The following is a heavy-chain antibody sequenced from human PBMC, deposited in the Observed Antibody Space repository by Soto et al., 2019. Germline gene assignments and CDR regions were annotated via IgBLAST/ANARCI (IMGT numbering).Heavy chain of an antibody. CDR1: GGSFSGYY. CDR2: INHSGST. D-gene: IGHD6-6*01. CDR3: ARGRSYSSSSTYYDGIDV. Sequence: QVQLQQWGAGLLKPSETLSLTCAVYGGSFSGYYWSWIRQPPGKGLEWIGEINHSGSTNYNPSLKSRVTISVDTSKNQFSLKLSSVTAADTAVYYCARGRSYSSSSTYYDGIDVWGQGTTVTVSS. V-gene: IGHV4-34*01. J-gene: IGHJ6*02.